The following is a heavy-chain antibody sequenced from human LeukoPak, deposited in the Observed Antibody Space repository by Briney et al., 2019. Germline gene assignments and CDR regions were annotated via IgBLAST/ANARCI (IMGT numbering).Heavy chain of an antibody. CDR3: APFSAVTHYYFDY. CDR2: ISPDSGYI. D-gene: IGHD6-13*01. CDR1: GFTFSSHS. J-gene: IGHJ4*02. Sequence: AGSLRLSCAASGFTFSSHSLMWVRQAPGKGLEWVSSISPDSGYIYYADSVKGRLTISRDTAENSLFLQMTSLGAEDTAVYYCAPFSAVTHYYFDYWGQGTLVTVSP. V-gene: IGHV3-21*01.